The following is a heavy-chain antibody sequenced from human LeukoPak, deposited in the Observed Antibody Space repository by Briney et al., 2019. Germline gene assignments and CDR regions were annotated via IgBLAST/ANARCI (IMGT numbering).Heavy chain of an antibody. Sequence: GESLKISCKASGYTFSDYWIGWVRQMPGQGLEWMGIVYPGDSDTRYSPSFQGQVTISANKSISTAYLQWSSLKASDTAMYYCARQALHSSPDYWGQGTLVTVSS. D-gene: IGHD6-13*01. CDR3: ARQALHSSPDY. CDR1: GYTFSDYW. V-gene: IGHV5-51*01. CDR2: VYPGDSDT. J-gene: IGHJ4*02.